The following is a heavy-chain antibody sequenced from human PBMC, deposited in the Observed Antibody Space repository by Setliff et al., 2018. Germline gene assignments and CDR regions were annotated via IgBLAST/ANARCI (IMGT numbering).Heavy chain of an antibody. CDR3: ATLSKDLNY. J-gene: IGHJ4*02. D-gene: IGHD3-3*01. V-gene: IGHV3-33*01. CDR1: GLTLINNG. CDR2: IWHDGTNK. Sequence: PGESLKISCAASGLTLINNGFHWVRQAPGKGLEWVAIIWHDGTNKYYADSVKGRFDISRDSSKNTVYLQMNSLTAEDTAMYYCATLSKDLNYWGQGTLVTVS.